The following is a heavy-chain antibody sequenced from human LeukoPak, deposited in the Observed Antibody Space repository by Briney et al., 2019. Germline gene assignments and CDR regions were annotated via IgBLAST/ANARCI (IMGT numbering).Heavy chain of an antibody. J-gene: IGHJ6*02. V-gene: IGHV3-33*01. CDR1: GFTFSSYG. Sequence: GRSLRLSCAASGFTFSSYGMHWVRQAPGKGLEWVAVIWYDGSNKYYADSVKGRFTISRDNSKNTLYLQMNSLRAEDTTVYYCARDVNSSGWYYYYGMDVWGQGTTVTVSS. CDR2: IWYDGSNK. D-gene: IGHD6-19*01. CDR3: ARDVNSSGWYYYYGMDV.